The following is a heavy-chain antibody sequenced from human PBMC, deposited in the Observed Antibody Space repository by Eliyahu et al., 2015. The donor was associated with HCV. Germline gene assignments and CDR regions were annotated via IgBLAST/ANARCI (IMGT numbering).Heavy chain of an antibody. CDR1: GFTFXXYG. CDR2: INWNGGST. V-gene: IGHV3-20*04. CDR3: ARVGAAAYDSSGYDYFDY. J-gene: IGHJ4*02. D-gene: IGHD3-22*01. Sequence: EVQLVESGGGVVRPGGSLXLSCAASGFTFXXYGLXWVRQAPGKGLEWVSGINWNGGSTGYADSVKGRFTISRDNAKNSLYLQMNSLRAEDTALYYCARVGAAAYDSSGYDYFDYWGQGTLVTVSS.